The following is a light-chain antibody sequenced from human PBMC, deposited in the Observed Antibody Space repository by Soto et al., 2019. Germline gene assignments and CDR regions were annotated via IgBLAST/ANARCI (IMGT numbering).Light chain of an antibody. CDR1: QSLLHRNGHNY. V-gene: IGKV2-28*01. J-gene: IGKJ4*01. CDR3: MQALQTPPT. Sequence: DNVMTQSPLSLPVTPGEPASISCRSSQSLLHRNGHNYLAWDLQKPGQSPQLLIYLGSNRASGVPDRFSGSGSGTDFTLKISRVEAEDVGVYYCMQALQTPPTFGGGTKVEIK. CDR2: LGS.